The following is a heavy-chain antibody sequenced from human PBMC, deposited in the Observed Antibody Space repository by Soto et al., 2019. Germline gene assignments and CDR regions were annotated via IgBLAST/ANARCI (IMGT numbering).Heavy chain of an antibody. Sequence: SVKVSCKASGGTFSSYAISWVRQAPGQGLEWMGGIIPIFGTANYAQKFQGRVTITADESTSTAYMELSSLRSEDTAVYYCAGRPFCSSTSCYVTGAFDTWGQGTMVTVSS. J-gene: IGHJ3*02. CDR1: GGTFSSYA. CDR3: AGRPFCSSTSCYVTGAFDT. D-gene: IGHD2-2*01. CDR2: IIPIFGTA. V-gene: IGHV1-69*13.